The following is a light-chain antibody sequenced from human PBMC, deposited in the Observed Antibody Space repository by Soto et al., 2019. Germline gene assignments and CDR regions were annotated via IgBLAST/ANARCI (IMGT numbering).Light chain of an antibody. CDR1: QSVRSSY. Sequence: EIVLTQSPGTLSLSPGERATLSCRASQSVRSSYLAWYQQKPGLAPRLLIYGVFSRATGMPDRFSGGGSGTDFTLTISRLEPEDFAVYYCQQYGSSPYTFGQGTKLEI. J-gene: IGKJ2*01. CDR2: GVF. V-gene: IGKV3-20*01. CDR3: QQYGSSPYT.